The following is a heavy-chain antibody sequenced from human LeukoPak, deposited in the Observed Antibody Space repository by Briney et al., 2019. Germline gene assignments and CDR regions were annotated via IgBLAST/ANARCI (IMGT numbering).Heavy chain of an antibody. CDR3: TTQSITIFGVVNVDV. J-gene: IGHJ6*04. CDR1: GFTFSNAW. CDR2: IKSKTDGGTT. Sequence: GGSLRLSRAASGFTFSNAWMSWVRQAPGKGLEWVGRIKSKTDGGTTDYAAPVKGRFTISRDDSKNTLYLQMNSLKTEDTAVYYCTTQSITIFGVVNVDVWGKGTTVTVSS. D-gene: IGHD3-3*01. V-gene: IGHV3-15*01.